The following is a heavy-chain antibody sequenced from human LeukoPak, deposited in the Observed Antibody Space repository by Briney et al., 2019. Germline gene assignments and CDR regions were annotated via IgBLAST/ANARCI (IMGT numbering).Heavy chain of an antibody. Sequence: GGSLRLSCAASGFTLSTYAMSWVRQTPGKGLEWVAATSSSDAGTYHADSVRGRFTISRDNSKNTLYLQMNSLRAEDTAVYYCAELGITMIGGVWGKGTTVTISS. J-gene: IGHJ6*04. CDR3: AELGITMIGGV. V-gene: IGHV3-23*01. CDR1: GFTLSTYA. CDR2: TSSSDAGT. D-gene: IGHD3-10*02.